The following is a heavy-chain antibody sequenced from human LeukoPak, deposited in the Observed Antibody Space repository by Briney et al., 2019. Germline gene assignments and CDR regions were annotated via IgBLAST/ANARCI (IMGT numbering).Heavy chain of an antibody. D-gene: IGHD6-19*01. V-gene: IGHV3-30-3*01. Sequence: GGSLRLSCAASGFTFSSYAMSWVRQAPGKGLEWVAVISYDGSNKYYADSVKGRFTISRDNSKNTLYLQMNSLRAEDTAVYYCARDRTPYSSGPDYWGQGTLVTVSS. CDR2: ISYDGSNK. CDR1: GFTFSSYA. CDR3: ARDRTPYSSGPDY. J-gene: IGHJ4*02.